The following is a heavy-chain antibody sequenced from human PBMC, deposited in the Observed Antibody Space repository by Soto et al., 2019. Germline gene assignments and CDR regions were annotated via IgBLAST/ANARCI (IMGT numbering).Heavy chain of an antibody. D-gene: IGHD5-12*01. Sequence: QVQLEQSGAEVKKPGASVKVSCKASGYTFTRSGISWVRQAPGQGPEWMGWISSYNGDTNYAQTFQGRVTMTTDTSTSTAYMDRRSLRSDDTAVYYCAREGVAPYYYYGMDVWGQGTPVTVSS. J-gene: IGHJ6*02. CDR1: GYTFTRSG. CDR3: AREGVAPYYYYGMDV. V-gene: IGHV1-18*01. CDR2: ISSYNGDT.